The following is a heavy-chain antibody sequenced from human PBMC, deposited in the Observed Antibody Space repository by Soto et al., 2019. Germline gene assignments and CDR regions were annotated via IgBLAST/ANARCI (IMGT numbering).Heavy chain of an antibody. V-gene: IGHV4-4*02. CDR3: ARINVEMATVLDY. CDR1: GGSISSSNW. CDR2: IYHSGST. J-gene: IGHJ4*02. D-gene: IGHD4-4*01. Sequence: QVQLQESGPGLVKPSGTLSLTCAVSGGSISSSNWWSWVRQPPGKGLEWIGEIYHSGSTNYNPSLKSRVTIAVYKSKNQFSLKLSSVTAADTAVYYCARINVEMATVLDYWGQGTLVTVSS.